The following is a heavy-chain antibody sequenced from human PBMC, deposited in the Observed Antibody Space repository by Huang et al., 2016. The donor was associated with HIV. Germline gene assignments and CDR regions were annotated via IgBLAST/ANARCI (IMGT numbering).Heavy chain of an antibody. CDR2: SSPLYGSA. J-gene: IGHJ6*03. CDR1: GGTFKKYA. D-gene: IGHD3-3*02. V-gene: IGHV1-69*13. Sequence: QVNLVQSGAEVRKPGSSVKVSCKASGGTFKKYAISWVRQAPGQGCEWMGASSPLYGSAEYAEKFQDRGTLTADGSTNTAYLELDRLTSEDTAVYYCAKVAAGQPFHFYYYMDAWGDGTTVIVSS. CDR3: AKVAAGQPFHFYYYMDA.